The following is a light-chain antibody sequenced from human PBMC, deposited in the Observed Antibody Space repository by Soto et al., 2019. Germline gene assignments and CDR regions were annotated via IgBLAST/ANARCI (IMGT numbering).Light chain of an antibody. J-gene: IGKJ1*01. CDR3: QQYNNWPRT. CDR1: QSVSRN. Sequence: ETVMTQSPASLSVSPGERATLSCRASQSVSRNLAWFQQKPGQSPRLLIHSASIRATGSPARFSGSGSGTEFTLTISSLQSEDFAVYYCQQYNNWPRTFGQGTKVDIK. V-gene: IGKV3-15*01. CDR2: SAS.